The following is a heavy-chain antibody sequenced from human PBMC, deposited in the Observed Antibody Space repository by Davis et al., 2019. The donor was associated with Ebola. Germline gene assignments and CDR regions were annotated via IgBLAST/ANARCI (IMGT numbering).Heavy chain of an antibody. CDR1: GFFFSTYA. J-gene: IGHJ6*02. V-gene: IGHV3-30*04. CDR3: ARLRISAAGPHYLYGMDV. D-gene: IGHD6-13*01. CDR2: MQYDGSDR. Sequence: PGGSLRLSCVGSGFFFSTYAMHWVRQAPGKGLEWLAVMQYDGSDRHYAASVKGRFTISRDNSKNTLYLHMDSLRPEDTAVDYCARLRISAAGPHYLYGMDVWGQGTTVSVSS.